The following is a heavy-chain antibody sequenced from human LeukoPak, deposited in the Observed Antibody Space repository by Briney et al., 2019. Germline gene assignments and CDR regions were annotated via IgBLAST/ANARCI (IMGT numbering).Heavy chain of an antibody. Sequence: GESLKISCKSSGYTFTSYWIGWVRQMPGKGLEWMGIIYPGDSDTRYSPSFQGQVTISADKSINTAYLQWSSLKASDTAMYYCARQHGSGSYYNRAIDYWGQETLVTVS. J-gene: IGHJ4*02. CDR3: ARQHGSGSYYNRAIDY. V-gene: IGHV5-51*01. CDR2: IYPGDSDT. CDR1: GYTFTSYW. D-gene: IGHD3-10*01.